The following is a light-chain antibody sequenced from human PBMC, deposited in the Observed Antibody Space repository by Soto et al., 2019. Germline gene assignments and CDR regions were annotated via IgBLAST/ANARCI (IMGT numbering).Light chain of an antibody. CDR3: SSYTTSSTRV. J-gene: IGLJ1*01. CDR2: EVS. CDR1: SSDVGGYNY. V-gene: IGLV2-8*01. Sequence: QSLLPQPPSASGSPGQSVTISCTGTSSDVGGYNYVSWYQQHPGKAPKLMIYEVSKRPSGVPDRFSGSKSGNTASLTISGLQAEDEADYYCSSYTTSSTRVFGPGNKVTVL.